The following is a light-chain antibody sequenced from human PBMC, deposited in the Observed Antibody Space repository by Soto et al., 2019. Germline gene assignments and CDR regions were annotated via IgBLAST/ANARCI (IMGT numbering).Light chain of an antibody. V-gene: IGLV2-8*01. CDR1: SSDVGCYKY. Sequence: QSALTQPPSASGSPGQSVTISCTGTSSDVGCYKYVSWYQQKSGKAPKLIIYEVNERPSGVPDRFSGSKSDNTASLTVSGLQAEDEADYYCSAYAGITNVLFGGGTKLTVL. CDR3: SAYAGITNVL. CDR2: EVN. J-gene: IGLJ2*01.